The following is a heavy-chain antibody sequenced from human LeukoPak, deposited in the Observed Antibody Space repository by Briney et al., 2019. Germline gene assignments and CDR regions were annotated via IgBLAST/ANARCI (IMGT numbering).Heavy chain of an antibody. Sequence: GGSLRLSCAASGFTFSSYAMSWVRQAPGKGLEWVSAISGSGGSTYYADSVKGRFTISRDNSKDTLYLQMNSLRAEDTAVYYCAKDSHSSSWYSGYWGQGTLVTVSS. CDR1: GFTFSSYA. CDR3: AKDSHSSSWYSGY. J-gene: IGHJ4*02. CDR2: ISGSGGST. V-gene: IGHV3-23*01. D-gene: IGHD6-13*01.